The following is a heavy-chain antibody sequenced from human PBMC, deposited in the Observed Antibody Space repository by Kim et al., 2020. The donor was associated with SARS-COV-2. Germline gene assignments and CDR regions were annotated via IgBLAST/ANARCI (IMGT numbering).Heavy chain of an antibody. V-gene: IGHV3-23*01. CDR1: GFTFSSYA. J-gene: IGHJ4*02. CDR3: AKDQRFGEGN. Sequence: GGSLRLSCAASGFTFSSYAMSWVRQAPGKGLEWLSAISGTGITTYYADSVKGRFTISRDNSKNTLSLQMNSLRAEDTAVYYCAKDQRFGEGNWGQGTLVTVSS. D-gene: IGHD3-10*01. CDR2: ISGTGITT.